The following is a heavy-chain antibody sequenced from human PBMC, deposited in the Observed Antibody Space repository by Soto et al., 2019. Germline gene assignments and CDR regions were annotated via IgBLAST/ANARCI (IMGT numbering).Heavy chain of an antibody. Sequence: GGSLRLSCAASGFTFSSYAMSWVRQAPGKGLEWVSAISGSGGSTYYADSVKGRFTISRDNSKNTLYLQMNSLRAEDTAVYYCTTGPFRGVILYYYYYGMDVWGQGTTVTVSS. CDR2: ISGSGGST. CDR3: TTGPFRGVILYYYYYGMDV. D-gene: IGHD3-10*01. CDR1: GFTFSSYA. J-gene: IGHJ6*02. V-gene: IGHV3-23*01.